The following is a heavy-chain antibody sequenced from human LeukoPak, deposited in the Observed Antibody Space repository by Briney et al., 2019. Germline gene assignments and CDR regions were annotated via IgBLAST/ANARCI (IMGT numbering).Heavy chain of an antibody. D-gene: IGHD6-13*01. CDR1: GYTFTSYG. CDR3: ARVWNAAAYEYYFDY. J-gene: IGHJ4*02. V-gene: IGHV1-18*01. CDR2: ISAYNGNT. Sequence: ASVKVSCKASGYTFTSYGISWVRQAPGQGLEWMGWISAYNGNTNYAQKLQGRVTMTTDTSTSTAYMELRSLRSDDTAVYYCARVWNAAAYEYYFDYWGQGTLVTVSS.